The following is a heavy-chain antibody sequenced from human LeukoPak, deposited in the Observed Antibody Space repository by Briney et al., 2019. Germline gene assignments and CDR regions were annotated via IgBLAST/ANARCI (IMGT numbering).Heavy chain of an antibody. CDR2: INSDGSST. CDR3: ARQARMGTMVRKNYFDY. J-gene: IGHJ4*02. D-gene: IGHD3-10*01. V-gene: IGHV3-74*01. CDR1: GFTFSSYW. Sequence: GGSLRLSCAASGFTFSSYWMHWVRQAPGKGLVWVSRINSDGSSTSYADSVKGRFTISRDNAKNTLYLQMNSLRAEDTAVYYCARQARMGTMVRKNYFDYWGQGTLVTVSS.